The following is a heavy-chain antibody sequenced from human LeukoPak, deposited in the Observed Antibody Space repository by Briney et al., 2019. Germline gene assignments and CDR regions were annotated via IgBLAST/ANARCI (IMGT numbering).Heavy chain of an antibody. J-gene: IGHJ4*02. V-gene: IGHV4-4*07. D-gene: IGHD6-13*01. CDR1: GGSISSYY. Sequence: SETLSLTCTVSGGSISSYYWSWIRQPAGKGLEWIGRIYTSGSTNYNPSLKSRVTMSVDTSKNQFSLKLSSVIAADTAVYYCARVRIAAAGTYLDYWGQGTLVTVSS. CDR3: ARVRIAAAGTYLDY. CDR2: IYTSGST.